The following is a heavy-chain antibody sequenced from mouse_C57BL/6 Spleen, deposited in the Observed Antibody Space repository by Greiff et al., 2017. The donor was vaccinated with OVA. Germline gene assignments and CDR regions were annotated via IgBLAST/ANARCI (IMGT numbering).Heavy chain of an antibody. CDR1: GFNIKDDY. D-gene: IGHD1-1*01. CDR3: TTDYYGHFAY. Sequence: VQLKQSGAELVRPGASVKLSCTASGFNIKDDYMHWVKQRPEQGLEWIGWIDPENGDTEYASKFQGKATITADTSSNTAYLQLSSLTSEDTAVYYCTTDYYGHFAYWGQGTLVTVSA. J-gene: IGHJ3*01. CDR2: IDPENGDT. V-gene: IGHV14-4*01.